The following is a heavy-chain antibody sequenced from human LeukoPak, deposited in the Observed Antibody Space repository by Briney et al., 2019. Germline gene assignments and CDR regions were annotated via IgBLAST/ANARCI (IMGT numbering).Heavy chain of an antibody. CDR2: IYYSGST. J-gene: IGHJ4*02. CDR1: GGSISSYY. V-gene: IGHV4-59*01. D-gene: IGHD2-15*01. CDR3: ARVVGFCSGGSCYFDY. Sequence: PSETLSLTCTVSGGSISSYYWSWIRQPPGKGLEWIGYIYYSGSTNYNPSLKSRVTISVDTSNDQFSLKLSSVTAADTAVYYCARVVGFCSGGSCYFDYWGQGTLVTVSS.